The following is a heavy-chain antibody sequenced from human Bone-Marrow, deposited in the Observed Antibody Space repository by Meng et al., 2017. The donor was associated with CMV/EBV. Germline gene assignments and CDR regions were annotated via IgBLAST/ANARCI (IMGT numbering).Heavy chain of an antibody. J-gene: IGHJ6*02. CDR3: ERERGGKLDSKYYGMDG. CDR1: GYTFTGYY. CDR2: INPNSGGT. Sequence: ASVKVSCKASGYTFTGYYMHWVRQAPGQGLEWMGWINPNSGGTNYAQKFQGRVTMTRDTSISTTYMELSRMRSDDTDVYYCERERGGKLDSKYYGMDGWGQGTTVTVSS. D-gene: IGHD1-1*01. V-gene: IGHV1-2*02.